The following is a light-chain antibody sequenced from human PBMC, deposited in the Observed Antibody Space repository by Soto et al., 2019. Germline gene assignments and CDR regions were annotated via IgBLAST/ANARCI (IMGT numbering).Light chain of an antibody. J-gene: IGLJ2*01. V-gene: IGLV1-44*01. CDR2: SSN. CDR3: AAWDDSLNGVV. CDR1: SSNIEPFT. Sequence: QSVLTQPPSASGAPGQRVTISCSGSSSNIEPFTVSWYRQLPGTAPKVLIYSSNQRPSGVPDRFSGSKSGTSASLAVSGLQSEDEADYYCAAWDDSLNGVVFGGGTKLTVL.